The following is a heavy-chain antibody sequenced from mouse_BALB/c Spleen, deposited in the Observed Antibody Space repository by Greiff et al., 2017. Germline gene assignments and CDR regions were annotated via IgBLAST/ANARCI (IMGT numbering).Heavy chain of an antibody. D-gene: IGHD1-1*01. Sequence: DVKLQESGPGLVKPSQSLSLTCTVTGYSITSDYAWNWIRQFPGNKLEWMGYISYSGSTSYNPSLKSRISITRDTSKNQFFLQLNSVTTEDTATYYCARGDYYGSSYGYFDYWGQGTTLTVSS. CDR3: ARGDYYGSSYGYFDY. V-gene: IGHV3-2*02. CDR1: GYSITSDYA. J-gene: IGHJ2*01. CDR2: ISYSGST.